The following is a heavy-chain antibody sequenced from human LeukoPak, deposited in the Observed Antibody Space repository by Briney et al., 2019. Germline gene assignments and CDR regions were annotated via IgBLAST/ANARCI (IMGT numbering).Heavy chain of an antibody. V-gene: IGHV3-33*01. J-gene: IGHJ4*02. CDR3: ARGSWPDY. Sequence: GGSLRLSWAASGFTFSSYGMHWVRQAPGKGLEWVAVTWYDGSNKYYADSVKGRFTISRDNSKNTLYLQMNSLRAEDTAVYYCARGSWPDYWGQGTLVTVSS. CDR1: GFTFSSYG. D-gene: IGHD1-26*01. CDR2: TWYDGSNK.